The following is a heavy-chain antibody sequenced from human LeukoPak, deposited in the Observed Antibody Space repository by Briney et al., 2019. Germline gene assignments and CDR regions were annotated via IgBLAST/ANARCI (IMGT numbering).Heavy chain of an antibody. D-gene: IGHD2-2*01. J-gene: IGHJ3*01. CDR3: ARVSCSSTSCPRRDALDV. V-gene: IGHV4-39*07. Sequence: PSETLSLTCTVSGGSISNSNFYWGWIRQPPGKGLEWIGSIYYSGITYYNPSLKSRVTIFVDTSKNQFSLNLTSVTTADTAVYYCARVSCSSTSCPRRDALDVWSQGTMVTVSS. CDR2: IYYSGIT. CDR1: GGSISNSNFY.